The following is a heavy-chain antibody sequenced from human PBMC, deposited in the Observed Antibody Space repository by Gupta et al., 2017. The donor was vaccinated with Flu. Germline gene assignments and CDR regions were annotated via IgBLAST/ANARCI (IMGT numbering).Heavy chain of an antibody. CDR3: VKEDQGWIDLAGPDY. D-gene: IGHD6-19*01. V-gene: IGHV3-23*01. Sequence: EVQLLESGGGLVQPGGSLRLSCAASGFSLSSFAMGWVRQAPGKGLEWVSSISGSGGTSYYRDSVKGRFTISRDNSRDTVSLQMNSLRAEDTALYYCVKEDQGWIDLAGPDYWGQGALVIVSS. CDR1: GFSLSSFA. CDR2: ISGSGGTS. J-gene: IGHJ4*02.